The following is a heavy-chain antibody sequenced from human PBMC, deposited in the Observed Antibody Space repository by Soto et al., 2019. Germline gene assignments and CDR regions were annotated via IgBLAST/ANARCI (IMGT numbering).Heavy chain of an antibody. CDR3: ARDRGDSNCWYGCRGYYYGMDV. CDR2: IIPIFGTA. Sequence: SVKVSCKASGCTFSSYAISWVRQAPGQGLEWMGGIIPIFGTANYAQKFQGRVTITADESTSTAYMELSSLRSEDTAVYYCARDRGDSNCWYGCRGYYYGMDVGGRGTTVTVSS. CDR1: GCTFSSYA. D-gene: IGHD6-13*01. J-gene: IGHJ6*02. V-gene: IGHV1-69*13.